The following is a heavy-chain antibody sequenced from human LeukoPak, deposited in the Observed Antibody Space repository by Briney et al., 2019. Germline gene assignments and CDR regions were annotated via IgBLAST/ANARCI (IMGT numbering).Heavy chain of an antibody. Sequence: PSETLSLTCTVSGGSISSYYWSWIRQPAGKGLEWIGRIYTSGSTNYNPSLKSRVTMSVDTSKNQFSLKLSSVTAADTAVYYCARNITSLIPAGYFDYWGQGTLVAVSS. CDR1: GGSISSYY. CDR2: IYTSGST. V-gene: IGHV4-4*07. D-gene: IGHD2-2*01. J-gene: IGHJ4*02. CDR3: ARNITSLIPAGYFDY.